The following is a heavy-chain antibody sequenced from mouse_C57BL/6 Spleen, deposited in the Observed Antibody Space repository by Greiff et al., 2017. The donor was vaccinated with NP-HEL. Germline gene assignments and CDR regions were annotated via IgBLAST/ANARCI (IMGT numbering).Heavy chain of an antibody. D-gene: IGHD1-1*01. J-gene: IGHJ3*01. Sequence: VKLVESGPELVKPGASVKISCKASGYAFSSSWMNWVKQRPGKGLEWIGRIYPGDGDTNYNGKFKGKATLTADKSSSTAYMQLSSLTSEDSAVYFCARGGYGSSYASWFAYWGQGTLVTVSA. CDR3: ARGGYGSSYASWFAY. V-gene: IGHV1-82*01. CDR2: IYPGDGDT. CDR1: GYAFSSSW.